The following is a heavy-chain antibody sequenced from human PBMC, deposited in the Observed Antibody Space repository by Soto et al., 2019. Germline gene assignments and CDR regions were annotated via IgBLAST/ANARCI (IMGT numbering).Heavy chain of an antibody. CDR2: IWYDGSNK. J-gene: IGHJ6*02. D-gene: IGHD5-12*01. CDR3: ARDPRGGYDWLGYYYYGMDV. CDR1: GFTFSSYG. V-gene: IGHV3-33*01. Sequence: PGGSLRLSCAASGFTFSSYGMHWVRQAPGKGLEWVAVIWYDGSNKYYADSVKGRFTISRDNSKNTLYLQMNSLRAEDTAVYYCARDPRGGYDWLGYYYYGMDVWGQGTTVTVSS.